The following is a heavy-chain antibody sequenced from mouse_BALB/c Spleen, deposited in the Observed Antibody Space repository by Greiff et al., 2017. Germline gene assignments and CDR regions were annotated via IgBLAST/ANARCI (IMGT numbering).Heavy chain of an antibody. CDR1: GYTFTDYA. CDR3: ARGDYYGSSCHYYAMDY. D-gene: IGHD1-1*01. J-gene: IGHJ4*01. V-gene: IGHV1S137*01. Sequence: QVQLQQSGAELVRPGVSVKISCKGSGYTFTDYAMHWVKQSHAKSLEWIGVISTYYGDASYNQKFKGKATMTVDKSSSTAYMELARLTSEDSAIYYCARGDYYGSSCHYYAMDYWGQGTSVTVSS. CDR2: ISTYYGDA.